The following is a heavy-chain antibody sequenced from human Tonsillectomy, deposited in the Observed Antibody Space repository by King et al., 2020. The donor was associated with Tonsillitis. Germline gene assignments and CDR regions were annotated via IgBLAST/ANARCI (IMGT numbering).Heavy chain of an antibody. Sequence: VQLVESGGGLVQPGGSLRLSCAASGFTFSSYWMSWVRQAPGKGLEWVANIKQDGSEKYYVDSVKGRFTISRENAKNSLYLQMNSLRAEDTAVYYCAGDRGIAAAGYYGMDVWGQGTTVTVSS. D-gene: IGHD6-13*01. CDR1: GFTFSSYW. V-gene: IGHV3-7*01. CDR3: AGDRGIAAAGYYGMDV. J-gene: IGHJ6*02. CDR2: IKQDGSEK.